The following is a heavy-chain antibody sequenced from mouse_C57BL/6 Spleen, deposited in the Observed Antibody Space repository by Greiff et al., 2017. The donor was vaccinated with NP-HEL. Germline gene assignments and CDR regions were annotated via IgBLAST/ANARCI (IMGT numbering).Heavy chain of an antibody. V-gene: IGHV1-66*01. D-gene: IGHD1-1*01. Sequence: VQLQQSGPELVKPGASVKISCKASGYSFTSSYIHWVKQRPGQGLEWIGWIYPGSGNTKYNEKFKGKATLTADTSSSTAYMQLSSLTSEDSAVYYCARSTTVVRYAMDYWGQGTSVTVSS. CDR2: IYPGSGNT. CDR3: ARSTTVVRYAMDY. CDR1: GYSFTSSY. J-gene: IGHJ4*01.